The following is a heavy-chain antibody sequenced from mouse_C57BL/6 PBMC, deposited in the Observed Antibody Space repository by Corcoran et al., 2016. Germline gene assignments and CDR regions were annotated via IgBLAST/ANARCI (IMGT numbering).Heavy chain of an antibody. V-gene: IGHV1-81*01. CDR1: GYTFTSYG. D-gene: IGHD1-1*01. J-gene: IGHJ2*01. CDR2: IYPRSGNT. CDR3: ARRVLREYYFDY. Sequence: QVQLQQSGAELARPGASVKLSCKASGYTFTSYGISWVKQRTGQGLEWIGEIYPRSGNTYYNEKFKGKATLTADKSSSTAYMELRSLTSEASAVYFCARRVLREYYFDYWGQGTTLTVSS.